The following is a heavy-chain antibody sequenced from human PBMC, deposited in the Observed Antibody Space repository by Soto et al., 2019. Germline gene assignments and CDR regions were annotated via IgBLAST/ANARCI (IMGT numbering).Heavy chain of an antibody. J-gene: IGHJ6*03. Sequence: GGSLRLSCVVSGLAFSTYWMSWVRQAPGKGLEWVANINQDGSESYYVDSVKGRFTISRDNAKNSLYLQMNSLRAEDTAVYYCARGPPLIRFLEWFPPYYMDVWGKGTTVTVSS. CDR3: ARGPPLIRFLEWFPPYYMDV. V-gene: IGHV3-7*01. CDR2: INQDGSES. D-gene: IGHD3-3*01. CDR1: GLAFSTYW.